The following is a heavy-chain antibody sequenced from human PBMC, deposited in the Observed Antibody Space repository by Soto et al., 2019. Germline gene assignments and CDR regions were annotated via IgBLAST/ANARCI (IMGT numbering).Heavy chain of an antibody. CDR2: ITSDGSST. J-gene: IGHJ4*02. D-gene: IGHD1-1*01. CDR3: AREPRTKGLTGTFDY. CDR1: GFTFSSYW. Sequence: EVQLVESGGGLVQPGGSLRLSCAASGFTFSSYWMHWVRQAPGKGLVWVSRITSDGSSTSYADSVKGRFTISRDNAKNTLYLQMNSLRAEDTAVYYCAREPRTKGLTGTFDYWGQGTLVTVSS. V-gene: IGHV3-74*01.